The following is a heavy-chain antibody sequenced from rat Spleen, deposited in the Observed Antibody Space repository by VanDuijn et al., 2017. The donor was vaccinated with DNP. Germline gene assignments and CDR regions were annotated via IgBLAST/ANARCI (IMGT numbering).Heavy chain of an antibody. CDR1: GFTFSNAA. V-gene: IGHV10-4*01. CDR2: ISIKTHNYAT. CDR3: TSLGY. Sequence: EVQVVESGGGLVQPKGSLKLSCAASGFTFSNAAMYWVRQAPGKGLDWVATISIKTHNYATLYADSVKERFTISRDTSQGMVYLQVNNLKTEDTALYYCTSLGYWGQGVMVTVSS. J-gene: IGHJ2*01.